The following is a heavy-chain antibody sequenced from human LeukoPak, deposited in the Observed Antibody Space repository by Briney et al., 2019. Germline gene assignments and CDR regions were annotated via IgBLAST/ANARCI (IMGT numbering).Heavy chain of an antibody. CDR2: IIPILGIA. J-gene: IGHJ4*02. Sequence: ASVKVSCKASGGTFSSYAIGWVRQAPGQGLEWMGRIIPILGIANYAQKFQGRVTITTDESTSTAYMELSSLRSEDTAVYYCARSPGRPITMVRGVITGYFDYWGQGTLVTVSS. CDR1: GGTFSSYA. D-gene: IGHD3-10*01. CDR3: ARSPGRPITMVRGVITGYFDY. V-gene: IGHV1-69*04.